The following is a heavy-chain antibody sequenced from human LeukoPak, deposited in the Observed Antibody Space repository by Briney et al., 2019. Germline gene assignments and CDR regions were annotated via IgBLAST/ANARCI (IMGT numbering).Heavy chain of an antibody. V-gene: IGHV4-39*01. Sequence: SETLSLTCTVSGGSLSSSSYYWGWIRQPPGKGLEWVGSTYYSGSTSYNPSLQSRVTISVDTSKNPLSLKLSSVTAADTAVYYCARLANTAYYDFWSGYFPNWFDPWGQGTLVTVSS. J-gene: IGHJ5*02. CDR2: TYYSGST. CDR1: GGSLSSSSYY. CDR3: ARLANTAYYDFWSGYFPNWFDP. D-gene: IGHD3-3*01.